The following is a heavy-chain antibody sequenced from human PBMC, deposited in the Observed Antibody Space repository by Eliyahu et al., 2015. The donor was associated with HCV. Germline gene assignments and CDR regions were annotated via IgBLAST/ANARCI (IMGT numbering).Heavy chain of an antibody. CDR2: ISRTGSST. V-gene: IGHV3-48*02. J-gene: IGHJ4*02. CDR1: GFTFSSYD. Sequence: EVQLVESGGGLIQPGGSLRLSCAASGFTFSSYDMHWIRQAPGKGLEWVSYISRTGSSTTYADAVKGRFTISRDNAENSLYLQMNSLRDDDTAMYYCAREIPGSGRPNDYWGQGALVTVSS. D-gene: IGHD3-10*01. CDR3: AREIPGSGRPNDY.